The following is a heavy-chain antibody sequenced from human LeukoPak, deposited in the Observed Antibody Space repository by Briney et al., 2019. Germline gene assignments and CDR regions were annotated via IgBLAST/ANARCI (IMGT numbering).Heavy chain of an antibody. V-gene: IGHV5-51*01. J-gene: IGHJ6*03. CDR2: IYPGDSDT. CDR1: GYSFTSYW. Sequence: GESLKISCKGSGYSFTSYWIGWVRQVPGKGLEWMGIIYPGDSDTKYSPSFEGQVTISAEKSISTAYLQWSSLKASDTAMYYCARYYKEFMYPGYMDVWGKGTTVTVSS. CDR3: ARYYKEFMYPGYMDV. D-gene: IGHD3-10*01.